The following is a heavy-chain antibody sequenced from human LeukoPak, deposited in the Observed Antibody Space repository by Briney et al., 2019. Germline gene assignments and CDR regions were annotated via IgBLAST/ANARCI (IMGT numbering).Heavy chain of an antibody. J-gene: IGHJ3*02. D-gene: IGHD1-26*01. CDR1: GFSFSSYS. CDR3: AKAEGELDDAFDI. V-gene: IGHV3-30*04. CDR2: LLYDGSHE. Sequence: PGGSLRLSCAASGFSFSSYSMHWVRQAPGKGLEWVAELLYDGSHEFYADVVKGRFTISRDNSKNTLYLQINSLRAEDTAVYYCAKAEGELDDAFDIWGQGTMVTVSS.